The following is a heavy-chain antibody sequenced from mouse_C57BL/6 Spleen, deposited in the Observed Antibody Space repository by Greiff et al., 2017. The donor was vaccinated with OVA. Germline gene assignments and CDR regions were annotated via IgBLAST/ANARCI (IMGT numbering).Heavy chain of an antibody. D-gene: IGHD2-4*01. CDR3: ARPYDYDAGDYYAMDD. J-gene: IGHJ4*01. Sequence: EVKLMESGGGLVKPGGSLKLSCAASGFTFSDYGMHWVRQAPEKGLEWVAYISSGSSTIYYADTVKGRFTISRDNAKNTLFLQMTSLRSEDTAMYYCARPYDYDAGDYYAMDDWGQGTSVTVSS. CDR2: ISSGSSTI. V-gene: IGHV5-17*01. CDR1: GFTFSDYG.